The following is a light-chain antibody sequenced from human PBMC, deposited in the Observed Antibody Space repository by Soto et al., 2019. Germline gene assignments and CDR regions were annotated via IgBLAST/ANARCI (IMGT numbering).Light chain of an antibody. CDR3: QQYCSSPLT. CDR2: RAS. CDR1: QSVSSDY. J-gene: IGKJ4*01. Sequence: EIVLTQSPGTLSLSPGERATLSCRASQSVSSDYLAWYQQKPGQTPKVLIYRASSRATGIPDRFSGRGSGTDFTLTISRLEPEDFAVYYCQQYCSSPLTFGGGTKVEIK. V-gene: IGKV3-20*01.